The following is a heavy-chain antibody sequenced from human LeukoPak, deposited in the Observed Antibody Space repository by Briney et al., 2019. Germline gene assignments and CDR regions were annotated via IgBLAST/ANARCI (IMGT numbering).Heavy chain of an antibody. CDR1: GFTFSSYK. D-gene: IGHD5-18*01. CDR2: ISSSGSTI. Sequence: GGSLRLSCAASGFTFSSYKMNWVRQAPGKGLEWVSYISSSGSTIYYADSVKGRFTISRDNAKNSLYLQMNSLRAEDTALYYCGSDGWDTAKRIYYYYYMDVWGKGTTVTVSS. V-gene: IGHV3-48*03. J-gene: IGHJ6*03. CDR3: GSDGWDTAKRIYYYYYMDV.